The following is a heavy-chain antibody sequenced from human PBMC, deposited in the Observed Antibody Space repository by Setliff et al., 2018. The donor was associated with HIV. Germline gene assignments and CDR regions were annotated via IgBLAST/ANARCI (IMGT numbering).Heavy chain of an antibody. CDR1: GFTFRIYS. V-gene: IGHV3-21*01. CDR2: ISSSGDYI. D-gene: IGHD4-17*01. Sequence: GGSLRLSCAVSGFTFRIYSINWVRQASGKGLEWVSSISSSGDYIYYADSVKGRFTISRDNTKNSLYLQMNSLRAEDTAVYFCARSPYGDYGLDYWGQGTLVTVSS. J-gene: IGHJ4*02. CDR3: ARSPYGDYGLDY.